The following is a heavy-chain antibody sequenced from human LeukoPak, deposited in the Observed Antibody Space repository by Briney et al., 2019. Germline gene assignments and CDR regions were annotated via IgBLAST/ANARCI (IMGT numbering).Heavy chain of an antibody. CDR3: AKVSRRSGWYLSGGFDY. D-gene: IGHD6-19*01. Sequence: GGSLRLSGAASGFTFSSYWMSWVRQAPGKGLEWVANIKQDGSEKYYVDSVKGRFTISRDNAKNSLYLQMNSLRAEDTAVYYCAKVSRRSGWYLSGGFDYWGQGTLVTVSS. V-gene: IGHV3-7*03. J-gene: IGHJ4*02. CDR1: GFTFSSYW. CDR2: IKQDGSEK.